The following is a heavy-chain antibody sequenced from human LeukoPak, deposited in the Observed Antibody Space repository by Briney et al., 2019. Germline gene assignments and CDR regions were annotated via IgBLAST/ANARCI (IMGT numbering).Heavy chain of an antibody. CDR3: ASHGSGSYYSYYYYMDV. Sequence: GGSLRLSCAASGFTFSSYEMNWVRQAPGKGLEWVSYISSSGSTIYYADSVKGRFTISRDNAKNSLYLQMNSLRAEDTALYYCASHGSGSYYSYYYYMDVWGKGTTVTVSS. V-gene: IGHV3-48*03. D-gene: IGHD3-10*01. CDR1: GFTFSSYE. CDR2: ISSSGSTI. J-gene: IGHJ6*03.